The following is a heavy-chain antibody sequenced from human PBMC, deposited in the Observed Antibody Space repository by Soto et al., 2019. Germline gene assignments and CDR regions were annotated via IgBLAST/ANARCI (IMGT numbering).Heavy chain of an antibody. CDR2: IKQDGSEK. D-gene: IGHD6-19*01. CDR3: ARVAYSNGWIFDY. V-gene: IGHV3-7*01. Sequence: EVQLVESGGGLVQPGGSLRLSCAASGFTFSSFWMSWVRQAPGKGLEWVANIKQDGSEKYYADSVKGRFTISRDNAENSLYLQMNSQRGEDTAVYFCARVAYSNGWIFDYWGQGTLDTVSS. CDR1: GFTFSSFW. J-gene: IGHJ4*01.